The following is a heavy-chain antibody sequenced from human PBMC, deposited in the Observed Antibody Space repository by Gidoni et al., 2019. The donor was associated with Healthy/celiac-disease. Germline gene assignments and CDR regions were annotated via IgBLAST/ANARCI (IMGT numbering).Heavy chain of an antibody. CDR2: ISGSGGST. J-gene: IGHJ4*02. CDR3: AKDRYSSGWYGY. Sequence: EVQLLASGGGLVQPGGSLRLSCADSDFTFSSYAMSWVRQAPGKGLEWVSAISGSGGSTYYADSVKGRFTISRDNSKNTLYLQMNSLRAEDTAVYYCAKDRYSSGWYGYWGQGTLVTVSS. CDR1: DFTFSSYA. D-gene: IGHD6-19*01. V-gene: IGHV3-23*01.